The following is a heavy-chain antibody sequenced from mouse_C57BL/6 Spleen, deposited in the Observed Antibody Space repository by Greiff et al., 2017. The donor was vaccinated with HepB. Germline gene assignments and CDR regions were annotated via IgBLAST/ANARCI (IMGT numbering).Heavy chain of an antibody. V-gene: IGHV1-39*01. Sequence: EVQLQQSGPELVKPGASVKISCKASGYSFTDYYMNWVKQSHGKSLEWIGVINPNYGTTSYNQKFKGKATLTVDQSSSTAYMQLNSLTSEDSAVYYCARGDGSSAWYFDVWGTGTTVTVSS. CDR3: ARGDGSSAWYFDV. CDR2: INPNYGTT. D-gene: IGHD1-1*01. CDR1: GYSFTDYY. J-gene: IGHJ1*03.